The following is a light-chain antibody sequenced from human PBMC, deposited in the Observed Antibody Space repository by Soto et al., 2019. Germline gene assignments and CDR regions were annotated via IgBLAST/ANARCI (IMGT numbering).Light chain of an antibody. Sequence: EIVLTQSPGTLSLSPGERATLSCRASQSVDSIYIAWYQQKPGQAPRLLISSASSWATGVPARFSGSGSGTDFTLSISRLEPDDSAVYYCQQYGSSPYTFGQGTKLEIK. CDR2: SAS. V-gene: IGKV3-20*01. CDR3: QQYGSSPYT. J-gene: IGKJ2*01. CDR1: QSVDSIY.